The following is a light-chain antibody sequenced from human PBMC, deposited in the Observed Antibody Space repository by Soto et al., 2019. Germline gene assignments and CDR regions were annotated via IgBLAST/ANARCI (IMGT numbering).Light chain of an antibody. Sequence: IVMTQSPATLSVSPWERVTLSCRASQSVVSDVAWYQQKPGQAPRLLIYRASTRATGGPARFSGSGSGTEFTLTISSLQSEDFAVFYCQQYNNWPPTWTFGQGTKVDIK. CDR1: QSVVSD. CDR2: RAS. CDR3: QQYNNWPPTWT. V-gene: IGKV3-15*01. J-gene: IGKJ1*01.